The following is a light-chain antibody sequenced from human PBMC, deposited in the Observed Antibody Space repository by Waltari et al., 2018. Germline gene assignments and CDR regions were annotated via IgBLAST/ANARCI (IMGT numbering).Light chain of an antibody. CDR2: LNSDGSH. CDR3: QTWGTGTHVV. CDR1: SGNSSYA. V-gene: IGLV4-69*01. Sequence: QPELTQSPSASASLGASVKLTCTLSSGNSSYAIAWHQQQPQKGPRYLMKLNSDGSHNKGDGIPDRFSGSSSGAERYLTISSLQSEDEADYYCQTWGTGTHVVFGGGTKLTVL. J-gene: IGLJ2*01.